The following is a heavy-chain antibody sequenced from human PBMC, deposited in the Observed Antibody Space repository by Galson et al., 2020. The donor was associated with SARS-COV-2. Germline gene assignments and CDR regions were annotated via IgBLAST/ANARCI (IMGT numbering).Heavy chain of an antibody. CDR3: AKATTAGDCSRTTCYAAGFDC. CDR1: GFTFSTYA. D-gene: IGHD2-2*01. J-gene: IGHJ4*02. CDR2: ISAGGVST. V-gene: IGHV3-23*01. Sequence: GGSLRLSCAASGFTFSTYAMSWVRQAPGKGLEWVSVISAGGVSTLYADSVNGRFAISRDNFKNTLYLEMNSLDADDTATYYCAKATTAGDCSRTTCYAAGFDCWGQGTLVTVSS.